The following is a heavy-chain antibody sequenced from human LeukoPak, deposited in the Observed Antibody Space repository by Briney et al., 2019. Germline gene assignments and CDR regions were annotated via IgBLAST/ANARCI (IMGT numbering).Heavy chain of an antibody. J-gene: IGHJ4*02. CDR2: INHSGST. CDR1: GGSFSGYY. Sequence: PSETLSLTCAVYGGSFSGYYWSWIRQPPGKGLEWIGEINHSGSTNYNPSLKSRVTISVDTSKNQFSLKLSSVTAADTAVYYCARGGAGAYSRVAGKDFDYWGQGTLVTVSS. V-gene: IGHV4-34*01. CDR3: ARGGAGAYSRVAGKDFDY. D-gene: IGHD6-19*01.